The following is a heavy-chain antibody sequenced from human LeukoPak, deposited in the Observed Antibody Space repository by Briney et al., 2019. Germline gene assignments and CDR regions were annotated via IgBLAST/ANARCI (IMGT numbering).Heavy chain of an antibody. J-gene: IGHJ5*01. V-gene: IGHV3-33*06. D-gene: IGHD4-11*01. Sequence: PGRSLRLSCAASGFTFSSYCMNWVRQAPGKGLEWVAVIWYDGSNKYYADSVKGRFTISRENSKNTHYLQMNILRAEDTAVYYCAEDAKVPYSNYVNWFDCWGQGTLVTVCS. CDR3: AEDAKVPYSNYVNWFDC. CDR1: GFTFSSYC. CDR2: IWYDGSNK.